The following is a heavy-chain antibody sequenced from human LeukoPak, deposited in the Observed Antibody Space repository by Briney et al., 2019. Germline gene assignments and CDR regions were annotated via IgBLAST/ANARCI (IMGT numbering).Heavy chain of an antibody. V-gene: IGHV1-8*03. J-gene: IGHJ4*02. CDR1: GYTFTSYD. Sequence: GASVTVSCTASGYTFTSYDINWVRQATGQGLEWMGWMNPNSGNTGYAQKFQGRVTITRNTSISTAYMELSSLRSEDTAVYYCARSGWLRGEFDYWGQGTLVTVSS. D-gene: IGHD6-19*01. CDR3: ARSGWLRGEFDY. CDR2: MNPNSGNT.